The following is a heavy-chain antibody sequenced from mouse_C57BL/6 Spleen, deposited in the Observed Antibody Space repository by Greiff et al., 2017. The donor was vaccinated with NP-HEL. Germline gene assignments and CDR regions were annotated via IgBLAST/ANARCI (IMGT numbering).Heavy chain of an antibody. CDR3: ARIEGTTVVATEGYWYFDV. J-gene: IGHJ1*03. CDR2: IWWDDAK. CDR1: GFSLSTFGMG. D-gene: IGHD1-1*01. Sequence: QVTLKESGPGILQPSQTLSLTCSFSGFSLSTFGMGVGWIRQPSGKGLEWLAHIWWDDAKYYNPALKSRRTISKDTSKNQVFLKIANVDTADTATYYCARIEGTTVVATEGYWYFDVWGTGTTVTVSS. V-gene: IGHV8-8*01.